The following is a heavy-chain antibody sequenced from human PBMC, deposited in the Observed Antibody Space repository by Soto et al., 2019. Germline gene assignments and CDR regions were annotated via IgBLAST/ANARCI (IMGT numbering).Heavy chain of an antibody. D-gene: IGHD4-17*01. J-gene: IGHJ4*02. V-gene: IGHV4-59*01. Sequence: PSETLSLTCTVSGGSISSYYWSWIRQPPGKGLEWIGYIYGSGSTNYNPSLTSRVTISVDTSKNQFSLKLTSVTAADTAVYYCARSIKTTVTTFYFDYWGQGTLVTAPQ. CDR3: ARSIKTTVTTFYFDY. CDR1: GGSISSYY. CDR2: IYGSGST.